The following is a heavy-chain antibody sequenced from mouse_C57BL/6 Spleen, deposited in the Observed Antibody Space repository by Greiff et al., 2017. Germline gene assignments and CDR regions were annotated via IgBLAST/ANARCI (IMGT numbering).Heavy chain of an antibody. J-gene: IGHJ3*01. V-gene: IGHV5-17*01. CDR1: GFTFSDYG. D-gene: IGHD6-1*01. CDR3: AREAFNAWFAY. Sequence: EVKLMESGGGLVKPGGSLKLSCAASGFTFSDYGMHWVRQAPEKGLEWVAYISSGISTIYYADTVKGRFTISSDNAKNTLFLQMTSLRSEDTAMYYCAREAFNAWFAYWGQGTLVTVAA. CDR2: ISSGISTI.